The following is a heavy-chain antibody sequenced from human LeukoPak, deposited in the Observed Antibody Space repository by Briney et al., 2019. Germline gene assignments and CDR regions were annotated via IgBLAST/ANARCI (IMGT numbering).Heavy chain of an antibody. J-gene: IGHJ4*02. CDR2: MSPNSGNT. D-gene: IGHD3-16*02. Sequence: ASVKVSCKASGYTFTSYDINWVRQATGQGLEWMGWMSPNSGNTGYAQKFQGRVTMTRNTSISTAYMELSSLRSEDTAVYYCARGRVNYDYVWGSYRWYYFDYWGQGTLVTVSS. CDR3: ARGRVNYDYVWGSYRWYYFDY. V-gene: IGHV1-8*01. CDR1: GYTFTSYD.